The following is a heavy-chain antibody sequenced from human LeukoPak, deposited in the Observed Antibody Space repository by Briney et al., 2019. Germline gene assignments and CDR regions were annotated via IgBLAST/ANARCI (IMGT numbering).Heavy chain of an antibody. Sequence: PSETLSLTCTVSGGSISSSSDYWGWIRQPPGKGLEWIGSIYYSGSTYYNPSLKSRVTISVDTSKNQFSLKLSSVTAADTAVYYCARQEAPFDYWGQGTLVTVSS. CDR1: GGSISSSSDY. J-gene: IGHJ4*02. CDR3: ARQEAPFDY. V-gene: IGHV4-39*01. CDR2: IYYSGST.